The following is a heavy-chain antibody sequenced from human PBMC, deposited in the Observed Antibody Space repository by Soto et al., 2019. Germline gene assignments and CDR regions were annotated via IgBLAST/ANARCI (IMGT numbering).Heavy chain of an antibody. CDR3: ARGGAPYNWFDP. J-gene: IGHJ5*02. V-gene: IGHV4-59*01. Sequence: SETLDLTCTVSGGSISSYYWSWIRQPPGKGLEWVGYIYYSGSTNYNPSLKSRVTISVDTSKNQFSLKLSSVTAADTAVYYCARGGAPYNWFDPWGQGTLVTVSS. CDR2: IYYSGST. CDR1: GGSISSYY. D-gene: IGHD3-16*01.